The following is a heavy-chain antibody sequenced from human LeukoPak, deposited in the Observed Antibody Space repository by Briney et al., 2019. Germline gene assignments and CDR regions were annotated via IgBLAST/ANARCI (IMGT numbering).Heavy chain of an antibody. V-gene: IGHV4-34*01. CDR3: ARGRSWYGDSYFDY. J-gene: IGHJ4*02. CDR2: INHSGSN. D-gene: IGHD4-17*01. Sequence: SETLSLTCAVYGGSFSGYYRSWIRQPPGKGLEWIGEINHSGSNNYNPSLKSRVTISVDTSKNQFSLKLSSVTAADTAVYYCARGRSWYGDSYFDYWGQGTLVTVSS. CDR1: GGSFSGYY.